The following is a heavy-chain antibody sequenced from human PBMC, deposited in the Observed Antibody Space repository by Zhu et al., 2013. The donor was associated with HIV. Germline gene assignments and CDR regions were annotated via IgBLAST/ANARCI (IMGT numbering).Heavy chain of an antibody. CDR2: MNPNSGNT. V-gene: IGHV1-8*01. CDR1: GYTFTSYD. D-gene: IGHD1-26*01. J-gene: IGHJ4*02. Sequence: QVQLVQSGAEVKKPGASVKVSCKASGYTFTSYDINWVRQATGQGLEWMGWMNPNSGNTGYAQKFQGRVTMTRNTSISTAYMELSSLRSEDTAVYYCARGRRRWELPKGTSYYFDYWGQGTLVTVS. CDR3: ARGRRRWELPKGTSYYFDY.